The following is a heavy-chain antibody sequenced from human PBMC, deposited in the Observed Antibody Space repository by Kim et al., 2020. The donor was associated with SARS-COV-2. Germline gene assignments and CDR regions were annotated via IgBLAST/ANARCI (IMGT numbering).Heavy chain of an antibody. Sequence: PSLKSRVTVSVDTSKNQFSLKLSSVTAADTAVYYCARERFEDYYYYYGMDVWGQGTTVTVSS. V-gene: IGHV4-4*07. D-gene: IGHD3-10*01. CDR3: ARERFEDYYYYYGMDV. J-gene: IGHJ6*02.